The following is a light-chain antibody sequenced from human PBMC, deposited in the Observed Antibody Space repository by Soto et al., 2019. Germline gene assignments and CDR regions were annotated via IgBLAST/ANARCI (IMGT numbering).Light chain of an antibody. CDR2: KAS. Sequence: DIQMTQSPSPLSASVGDRVTITCRASQSISSWLAWYQQKPGKAPKLLIYKASSLESGVPSRFSGSGSGTDFTLTISRLEPEDFAVYYCQQYGSSPLTFGQGTKVDIK. CDR1: QSISSW. V-gene: IGKV1-5*03. J-gene: IGKJ1*01. CDR3: QQYGSSPLT.